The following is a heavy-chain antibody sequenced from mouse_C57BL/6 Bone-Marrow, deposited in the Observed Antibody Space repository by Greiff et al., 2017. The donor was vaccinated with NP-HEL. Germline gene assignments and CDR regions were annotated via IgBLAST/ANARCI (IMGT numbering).Heavy chain of an antibody. J-gene: IGHJ4*01. V-gene: IGHV2-9*01. Sequence: VQLQQSGPGLVAPSQSLSITCTVSGFSLTSYGVDWVRQPPGKGLEWLGVIWGGGSTNYNSALMSRLSISKDNSTSQVFLKMNSLQTDDTAMYYCARQLRLRERYYAMDYWGQGTSVTVSS. CDR1: GFSLTSYG. CDR3: ARQLRLRERYYAMDY. CDR2: IWGGGST. D-gene: IGHD3-2*02.